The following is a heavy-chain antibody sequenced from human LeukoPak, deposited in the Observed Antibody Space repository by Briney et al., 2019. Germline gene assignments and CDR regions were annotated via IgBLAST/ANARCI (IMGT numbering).Heavy chain of an antibody. D-gene: IGHD3-10*01. J-gene: IGHJ5*01. V-gene: IGHV1-8*01. CDR1: GYTFINDD. CDR2: MNPNSGYT. CDR3: ARSTVSFGEGLDS. Sequence: ASVKVSCKACGYTFINDDINWVRQATGQGLEWMGWMNPNSGYTGYTQKFQGRVTMTRNTSINTAYMELSSLTSEDTAVYFCARSTVSFGEGLDSWGLGTLVIVSS.